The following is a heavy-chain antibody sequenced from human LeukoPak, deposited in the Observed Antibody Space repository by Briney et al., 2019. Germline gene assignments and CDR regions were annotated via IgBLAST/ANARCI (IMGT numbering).Heavy chain of an antibody. D-gene: IGHD3-22*01. J-gene: IGHJ4*02. V-gene: IGHV3-23*01. Sequence: GGSLRLSCAASGFTFSSYAMSWVRQAPGKGLEWVSAISGSGGSTYYADSVKGRFTISRDNSKNTLYLQMNSLRAEDTAVYYCAKRAWDITMIVVVIPEFDYWGQGTLVTVSS. CDR2: ISGSGGST. CDR3: AKRAWDITMIVVVIPEFDY. CDR1: GFTFSSYA.